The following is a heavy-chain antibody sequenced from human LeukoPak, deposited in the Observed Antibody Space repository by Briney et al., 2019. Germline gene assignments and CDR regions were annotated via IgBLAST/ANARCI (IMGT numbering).Heavy chain of an antibody. V-gene: IGHV1-69*13. J-gene: IGHJ6*02. D-gene: IGHD6-19*01. CDR1: GGTFSSYA. CDR3: ARYSGARIAVAGPYYYGMDV. CDR2: IIPIFGTA. Sequence: SVKVSCKASGGTFSSYAISWVRQAPGQGLEWMGGIIPIFGTANYAQKFQGRVTITADESTSTAYMELSSLRSEDTAVYYCARYSGARIAVAGPYYYGMDVWGQGTTVTVSS.